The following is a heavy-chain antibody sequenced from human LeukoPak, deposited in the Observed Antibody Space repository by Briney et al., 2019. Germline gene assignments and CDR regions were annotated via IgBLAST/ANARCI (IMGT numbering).Heavy chain of an antibody. D-gene: IGHD4-17*01. J-gene: IGHJ5*02. Sequence: PSETLSLTCTVPGYSISSGYYWGWIRQPPGKGREWIGGIYHIGSTYYNPSLKRRVTISVDPSKNQFSLKLSSVTAADTAVYYCARAGNPGGNLASYGDYSDRGSWFDPWGQGTLVTVSS. CDR2: IYHIGST. CDR1: GYSISSGYY. V-gene: IGHV4-38-2*02. CDR3: ARAGNPGGNLASYGDYSDRGSWFDP.